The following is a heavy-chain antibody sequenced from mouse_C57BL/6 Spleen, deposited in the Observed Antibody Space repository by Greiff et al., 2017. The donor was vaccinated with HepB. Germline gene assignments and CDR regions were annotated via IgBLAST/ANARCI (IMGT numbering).Heavy chain of an antibody. CDR3: ARGGRDPFYY. Sequence: EVQLVESGPGMVKPSQSLSLTCTVTGYSITSGYDWHWIRHFPGNKLEWMGYISYSGSTNYNPSLKSRISITHDTSKNHFFLKLNSVTTEDTATYYCARGGRDPFYYWGQGTTLTVSS. J-gene: IGHJ2*01. CDR2: ISYSGST. V-gene: IGHV3-1*01. CDR1: GYSITSGYD.